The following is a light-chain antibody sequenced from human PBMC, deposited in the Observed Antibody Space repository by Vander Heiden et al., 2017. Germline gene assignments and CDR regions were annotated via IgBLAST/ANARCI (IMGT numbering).Light chain of an antibody. V-gene: IGLV4-69*01. J-gene: IGLJ3*02. CDR2: LNSDGSH. Sequence: QLVLTQSPSASASLGASVKLTCTLSSGHSRYAIAWHQQQPEEGPRYLMKLNSDGSHNRGDGIPDRFSGSTSGAERYLTISSLQSEDEADYYCQTWGTGGVFGGGTKLTVL. CDR1: SGHSRYA. CDR3: QTWGTGGV.